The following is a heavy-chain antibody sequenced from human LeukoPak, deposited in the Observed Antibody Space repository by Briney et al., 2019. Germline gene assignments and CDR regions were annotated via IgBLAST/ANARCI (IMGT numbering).Heavy chain of an antibody. CDR2: VHLDGRT. CDR1: GGSISGTNW. D-gene: IGHD6-25*01. V-gene: IGHV4-4*02. Sequence: SETLSLTCGVSGGSISGTNWWPWIRQPPGKGLEWIGEVHLDGRTNFNPSLKSRLPMSVDLSENHVSLKLTSVTAADTAVYYCAREGGFYRPLDYSGQGTLVTVSS. J-gene: IGHJ4*02. CDR3: AREGGFYRPLDY.